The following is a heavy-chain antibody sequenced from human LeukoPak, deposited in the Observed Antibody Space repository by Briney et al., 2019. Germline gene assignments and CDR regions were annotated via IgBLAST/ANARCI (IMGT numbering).Heavy chain of an antibody. CDR3: ARDPRRGIAMVRGVIKHPTGWFDP. CDR2: IYHSGST. J-gene: IGHJ5*02. D-gene: IGHD3-10*01. CDR1: GYSISSGYY. Sequence: SETLSLTCAVSGYSISSGYYWGWIRQPPGKGLEWIGSIYHSGSTYYNPSLKSRVTISVDTSKNQFSLKLSSVTAADTGVYYCARDPRRGIAMVRGVIKHPTGWFDPWGQGTLVTVSS. V-gene: IGHV4-38-2*02.